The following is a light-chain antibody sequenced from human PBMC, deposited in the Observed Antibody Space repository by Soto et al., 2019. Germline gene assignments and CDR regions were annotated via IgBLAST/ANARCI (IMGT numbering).Light chain of an antibody. CDR1: SSDVGSYNP. CDR2: EGT. CDR3: CSYARSSTLL. V-gene: IGLV2-23*01. J-gene: IGLJ2*01. Sequence: QSALTQPASLSGSPGQSITISCTGTSSDVGSYNPVSWFQQHPGKAPKLMIYEGTKRPSGVSNRFSGSKSGNTASLTISGPQAEAEADYYCCSYARSSTLLFGGGTKLTVL.